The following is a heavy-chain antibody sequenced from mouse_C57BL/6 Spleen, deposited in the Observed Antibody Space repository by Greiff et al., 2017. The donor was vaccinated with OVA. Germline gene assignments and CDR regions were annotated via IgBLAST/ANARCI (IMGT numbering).Heavy chain of an antibody. CDR2: IRNKANGYTT. D-gene: IGHD3-2*02. CDR1: GFTFTDYY. J-gene: IGHJ4*01. V-gene: IGHV7-3*01. Sequence: EVMLVESGGGLVQPGGSLSLSCAASGFTFTDYYMSWVRQPPGKALEWLGFIRNKANGYTTEYSASVKGRFTISRDNSQSILYLQMNALRAEDSATYYCARSLDSSGYPSYAMDYWGQGTSVTVSS. CDR3: ARSLDSSGYPSYAMDY.